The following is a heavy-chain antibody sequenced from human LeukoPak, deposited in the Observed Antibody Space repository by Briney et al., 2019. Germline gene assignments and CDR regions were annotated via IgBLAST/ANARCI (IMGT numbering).Heavy chain of an antibody. CDR2: ISWNSDSI. CDR3: AKEAGGGYGESFDY. CDR1: GLIFNDYA. J-gene: IGHJ4*02. V-gene: IGHV3-9*01. Sequence: AGGSLRLSCAASGLIFNDYAMQWVRQAPGKGLEWVSGISWNSDSIDYADSVKGRFTISRDNAKNSLYLQMNSLRAEDAALYYCAKEAGGGYGESFDYWGQGTLVTVSS. D-gene: IGHD4-17*01.